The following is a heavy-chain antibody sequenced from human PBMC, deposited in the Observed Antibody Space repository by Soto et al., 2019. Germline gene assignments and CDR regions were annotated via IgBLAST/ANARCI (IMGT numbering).Heavy chain of an antibody. Sequence: ASVKVSCKASGYTFTGYYMHWVRQAPGQGLEWMGWINPNSGGTNYAQKFQGRVTMTRDTSISTAYMELSRLRSDDTAVYYCARQRVAPAQYFFDYWGQGIPVTVSS. D-gene: IGHD2-2*01. V-gene: IGHV1-2*02. CDR3: ARQRVAPAQYFFDY. CDR1: GYTFTGYY. J-gene: IGHJ4*02. CDR2: INPNSGGT.